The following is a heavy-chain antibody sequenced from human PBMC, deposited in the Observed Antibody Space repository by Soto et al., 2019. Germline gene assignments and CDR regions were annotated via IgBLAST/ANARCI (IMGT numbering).Heavy chain of an antibody. J-gene: IGHJ4*02. Sequence: GESLKISCTGSGNSFTSYWIGWVRQMPGKGLEWMGIIYLGDSNTRYSPTFQGQVTISADRSISTAYLQWSSLRSEDTAVYYCARGLYYDSSGYTEFDYWGQGTLVTVSS. CDR2: IYLGDSNT. CDR1: GNSFTSYW. CDR3: ARGLYYDSSGYTEFDY. V-gene: IGHV5-51*01. D-gene: IGHD3-22*01.